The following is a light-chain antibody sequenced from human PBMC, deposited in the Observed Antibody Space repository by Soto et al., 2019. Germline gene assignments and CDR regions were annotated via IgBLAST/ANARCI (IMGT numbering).Light chain of an antibody. CDR3: QQYGSSPWT. Sequence: ETVLTQSPGALSLSPEERATLSCRASQSVSSSYLAWYQQKPGQAPRLLIYGASSRATGIPDRFSGSGSGTDFTLTISRLEPEDFAVYYCQQYGSSPWTFAQGTMVDVK. CDR2: GAS. J-gene: IGKJ1*01. CDR1: QSVSSSY. V-gene: IGKV3-20*01.